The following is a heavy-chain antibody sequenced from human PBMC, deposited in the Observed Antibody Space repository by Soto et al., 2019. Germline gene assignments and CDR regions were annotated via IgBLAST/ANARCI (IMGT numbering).Heavy chain of an antibody. J-gene: IGHJ6*02. Sequence: PGGSPRLSCAASGFTFCSYALSWVRPAPGEGLELASAISGSGGSTYYADSVKGRFTISRDNSKNTLYLQMNSLRAEDTAVYYCAKGGITGTTPLYYYGMDVWGQGTTVTVSS. D-gene: IGHD1-7*01. CDR1: GFTFCSYA. CDR2: ISGSGGST. CDR3: AKGGITGTTPLYYYGMDV. V-gene: IGHV3-23*01.